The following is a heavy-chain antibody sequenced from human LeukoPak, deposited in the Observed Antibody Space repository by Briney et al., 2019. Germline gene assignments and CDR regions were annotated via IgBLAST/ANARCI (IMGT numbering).Heavy chain of an antibody. D-gene: IGHD6-13*01. CDR1: GFPFNAYW. CDR2: IRQDGDTK. J-gene: IGHJ4*02. V-gene: IGHV3-7*03. CDR3: ARSLPYGTTWYGRSDF. Sequence: GGSLRLSCAASGFPFNAYWMTWVRQAPGKGPEWVANIRQDGDTKYYVDSVKGRFTISRDNAMNSLYLQMNSLRAEDTAIYYCARSLPYGTTWYGRSDFWGQGTLVTVSS.